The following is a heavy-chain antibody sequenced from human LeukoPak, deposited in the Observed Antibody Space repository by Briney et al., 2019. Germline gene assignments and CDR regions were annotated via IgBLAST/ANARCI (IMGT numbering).Heavy chain of an antibody. CDR3: ARAHDYGTVDYYYYGMDV. V-gene: IGHV4-30-2*01. Sequence: SDTLSLTCAVSVGSISSGGYSWRWIRQPPGKGLEWIRYIYHNGSTYYNPSLKSRVTISVDRSKNQFSLKLSSVTAADTAVYYCARAHDYGTVDYYYYGMDVWGKGTTVTVSS. CDR2: IYHNGST. J-gene: IGHJ6*04. D-gene: IGHD4-17*01. CDR1: VGSISSGGYS.